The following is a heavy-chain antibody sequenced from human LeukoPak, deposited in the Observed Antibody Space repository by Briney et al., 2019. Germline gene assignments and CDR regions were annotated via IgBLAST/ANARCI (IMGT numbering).Heavy chain of an antibody. J-gene: IGHJ4*02. V-gene: IGHV3-30*03. D-gene: IGHD3-22*01. CDR1: GFTFSSYG. CDR3: ATHYYDSSGYYSPDS. Sequence: PGGSLRLSCAASGFTFSSYGMHWVRQAPGKGLEWVAVISYDGSNKYFADSVKGRFTISRDNPKNTLYLQMNRLRAEDTAMYYCATHYYDSSGYYSPDSWGQGTLVTVSS. CDR2: ISYDGSNK.